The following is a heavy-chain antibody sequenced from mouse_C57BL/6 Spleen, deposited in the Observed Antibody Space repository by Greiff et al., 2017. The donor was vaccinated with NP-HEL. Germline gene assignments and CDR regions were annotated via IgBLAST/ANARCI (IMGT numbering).Heavy chain of an antibody. D-gene: IGHD2-1*01. CDR2: ISSGSSTI. V-gene: IGHV5-17*01. J-gene: IGHJ4*01. Sequence: EVKLVESGGGLVKPGGSLKLSCAASGFTFSDYGMHWVRQAPEKGLEWVAYISSGSSTIYYADTVKGRFTISRDNAKNTLFLQMTSLRSEDTDMYYCARRGYGNYGGAMDYWGQGTSVTVSS. CDR3: ARRGYGNYGGAMDY. CDR1: GFTFSDYG.